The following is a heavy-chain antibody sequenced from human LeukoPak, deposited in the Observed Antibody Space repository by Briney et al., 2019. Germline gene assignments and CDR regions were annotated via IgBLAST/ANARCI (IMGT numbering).Heavy chain of an antibody. CDR3: ARDQNEGYGDYFYYFDY. D-gene: IGHD4-17*01. CDR2: ISFDGNNE. CDR1: EFTFSSYA. V-gene: IGHV3-30-3*01. Sequence: GGSLRLSCAASEFTFSSYAMHWVRQAPGKGLEWVADISFDGNNEHYADSVKGRFIISRDNSKNTLYLQMNSLRAEDTAVYYCARDQNEGYGDYFYYFDYWGQGTLVTVSS. J-gene: IGHJ4*02.